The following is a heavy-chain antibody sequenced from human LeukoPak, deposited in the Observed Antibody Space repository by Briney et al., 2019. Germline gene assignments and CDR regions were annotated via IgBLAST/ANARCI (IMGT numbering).Heavy chain of an antibody. Sequence: GRSLRLSCAASGFTFSNAWMSWVRQAPGKGLEWVGRIKCKTDGGTTDYAAPVKGRFTISRDDSKNTLYLQMNSLKTEDTAVYYCTTSFEDSGSYYGYFDYWGQGTLVTVSS. CDR1: GFTFSNAW. D-gene: IGHD1-26*01. V-gene: IGHV3-15*01. CDR2: IKCKTDGGTT. CDR3: TTSFEDSGSYYGYFDY. J-gene: IGHJ4*02.